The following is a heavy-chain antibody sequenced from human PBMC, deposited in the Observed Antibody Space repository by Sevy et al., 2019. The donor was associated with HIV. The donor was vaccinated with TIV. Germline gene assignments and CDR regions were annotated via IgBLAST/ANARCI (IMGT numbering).Heavy chain of an antibody. CDR3: ARDKSLLGGAAGTLDY. Sequence: GGSLRLSCAASGFTFSSYAMHWVRQAPGKGLEWVAVFSYDGSNKYYADSVKGRFTISRDNSKNTLYLQMNSLRAEDTAVYYCARDKSLLGGAAGTLDYWGQGTLVTVSS. CDR1: GFTFSSYA. V-gene: IGHV3-30*04. CDR2: FSYDGSNK. D-gene: IGHD6-13*01. J-gene: IGHJ4*01.